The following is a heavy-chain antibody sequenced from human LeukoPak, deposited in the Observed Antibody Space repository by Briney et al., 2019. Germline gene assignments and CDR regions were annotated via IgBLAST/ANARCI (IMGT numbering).Heavy chain of an antibody. Sequence: GGSLRLSCAASGFTFSSYGMHWVRQAPGKGLEWVAVIWYDGSNKYYADSVEGRFTISRDNSKNTLYLQMNSLRAEDTAVYYCARSSSYYLYYFDYWGQGTLVTVSS. J-gene: IGHJ4*02. CDR1: GFTFSSYG. D-gene: IGHD3-10*01. CDR2: IWYDGSNK. CDR3: ARSSSYYLYYFDY. V-gene: IGHV3-33*01.